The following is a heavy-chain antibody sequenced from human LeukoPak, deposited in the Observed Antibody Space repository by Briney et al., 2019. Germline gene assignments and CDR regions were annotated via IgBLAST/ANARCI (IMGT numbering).Heavy chain of an antibody. CDR2: IKEDGTEK. D-gene: IGHD5-24*01. Sequence: GGSLRLSCAASGFTFSAYWMTWVRQAPGKGLEWVANIKEDGTEKNYVDSAKGRFTISRDNVKKSLYLEMNSLRVEDTAVYYCARGRWSDYWGQGTQVTVSS. V-gene: IGHV3-7*01. J-gene: IGHJ4*02. CDR3: ARGRWSDY. CDR1: GFTFSAYW.